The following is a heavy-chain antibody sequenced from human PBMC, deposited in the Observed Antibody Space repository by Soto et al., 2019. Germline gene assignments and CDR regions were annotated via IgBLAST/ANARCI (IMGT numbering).Heavy chain of an antibody. J-gene: IGHJ6*03. D-gene: IGHD2-2*01. CDR2: ISWNSGSI. CDR3: VKGRSNIWMDYMDV. CDR1: GFTFDDYA. V-gene: IGHV3-9*01. Sequence: EAQLVESGGGLVQPGRSLRLSCAASGFTFDDYAMHWVRQPPGKGLEWVSGISWNSGSIGYAGSVKGRFTISRDNAENSLYLQMNSLRGEDTALYYCVKGRSNIWMDYMDVWGKGTTVTVSS.